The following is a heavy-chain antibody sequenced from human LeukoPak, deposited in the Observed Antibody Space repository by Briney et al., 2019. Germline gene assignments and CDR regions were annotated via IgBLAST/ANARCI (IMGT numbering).Heavy chain of an antibody. V-gene: IGHV1-69*04. CDR1: GGTFSSYA. D-gene: IGHD5-12*01. CDR2: IIPILGIA. Sequence: GASVKVSCKASGGTFSSYAISWVRQAPGQGLEWMGRIIPILGIANYAQKFQGRVTITADKSTSTAYMELSSLRSEDTAVYYCARDRRYSGYRGAFDIWGQGTMVTVSS. CDR3: ARDRRYSGYRGAFDI. J-gene: IGHJ3*02.